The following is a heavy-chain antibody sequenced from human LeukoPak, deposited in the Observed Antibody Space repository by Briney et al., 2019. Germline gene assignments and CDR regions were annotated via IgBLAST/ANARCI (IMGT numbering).Heavy chain of an antibody. CDR2: IYTSGST. CDR3: ARDANNYYDSSGLDY. D-gene: IGHD3-22*01. CDR1: RGSHSSYY. J-gene: IGHJ4*02. Sequence: SETLSLTCPVCRGSHSSYYWSWLRQPAGKELEGTGRIYTSGSTNYNPSLKSRVTMSVDTSKNQFCLKLSSVTAADTAVYYCARDANNYYDSSGLDYWGQGTLVTVSS. V-gene: IGHV4-4*07.